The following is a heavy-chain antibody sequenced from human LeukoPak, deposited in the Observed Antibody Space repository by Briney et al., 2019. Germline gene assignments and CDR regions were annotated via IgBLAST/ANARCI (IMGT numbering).Heavy chain of an antibody. V-gene: IGHV4-39*01. CDR1: GGSIRGSSFY. CDR3: ARRVAVLGSWTFDY. J-gene: IGHJ4*02. CDR2: IFYRGNT. Sequence: SETLSLTCTVSGGSIRGSSFYWGWIRQPPGGGLEFIGSIFYRGNTYYNPSLKSRVTISVDTSKNQFSLKLSSVTAADTAVYYCARRVAVLGSWTFDYWGQGTLVTVSS. D-gene: IGHD6-13*01.